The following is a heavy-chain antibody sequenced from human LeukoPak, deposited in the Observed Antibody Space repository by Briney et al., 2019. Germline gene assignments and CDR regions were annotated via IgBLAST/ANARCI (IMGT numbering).Heavy chain of an antibody. CDR2: INPNSGGT. Sequence: SVKVSCKASGYTFTGYYMHWVRQAPGQGLEWMGWINPNSGGTNYAQKFQGRVTMTRDTSISTAYMELSRLRSDDTAVYYCARDYRGLYDAFDIWGQGTMVTVSS. CDR1: GYTFTGYY. CDR3: ARDYRGLYDAFDI. J-gene: IGHJ3*02. V-gene: IGHV1-2*02. D-gene: IGHD2-2*02.